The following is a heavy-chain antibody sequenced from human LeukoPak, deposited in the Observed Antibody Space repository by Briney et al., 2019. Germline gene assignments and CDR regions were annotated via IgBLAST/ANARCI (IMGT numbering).Heavy chain of an antibody. Sequence: ASVKVSCKASGYTFTENYIHWVRQAPGQGLEWMGWINPNSGGINYAQKFQGRVTMTRDTSISTAYMELSRLRSDDTAVYYCARVEAWRLPHYWGQGTLVTVSS. D-gene: IGHD6-25*01. CDR1: GYTFTENY. V-gene: IGHV1-2*02. J-gene: IGHJ4*02. CDR3: ARVEAWRLPHY. CDR2: INPNSGGI.